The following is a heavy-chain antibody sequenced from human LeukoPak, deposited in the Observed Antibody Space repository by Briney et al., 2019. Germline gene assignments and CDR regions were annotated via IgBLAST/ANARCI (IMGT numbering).Heavy chain of an antibody. D-gene: IGHD4-11*01. J-gene: IGHJ2*01. V-gene: IGHV1-18*04. Sequence: EASVKVSCKASGYTFTSYGISWVRQAPGQGLEWMGWISTYTGNTNYAQNLQDRVTMTTDTSTSTAYMELRSLRSDDTAVYYCARGSYCNYGDLYFDLWGRGTLVTVSS. CDR1: GYTFTSYG. CDR2: ISTYTGNT. CDR3: ARGSYCNYGDLYFDL.